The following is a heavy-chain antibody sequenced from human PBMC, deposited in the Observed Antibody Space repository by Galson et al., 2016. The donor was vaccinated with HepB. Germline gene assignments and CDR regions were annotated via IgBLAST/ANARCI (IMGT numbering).Heavy chain of an antibody. V-gene: IGHV4-34*01. CDR2: INHSGST. CDR1: GGSLSGYC. CDR3: ARGLRNDFWSGYYYGMDV. D-gene: IGHD3-3*01. J-gene: IGHJ6*02. Sequence: EPLSLTCAVYGGSLSGYCWSWIRQPPGKGLEWIGEINHSGSTKYNPSLKSRAIISLDMSKNQFSLNLSPVTAADTAVYYCARGLRNDFWSGYYYGMDVWGQGTTVTVSS.